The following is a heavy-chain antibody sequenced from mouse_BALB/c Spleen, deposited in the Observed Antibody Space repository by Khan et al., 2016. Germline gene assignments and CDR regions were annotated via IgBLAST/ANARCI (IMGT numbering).Heavy chain of an antibody. Sequence: QVQLQQPGAELVKPGASVTLSCTVSGYSFTSYWMHWLIQRPGQGLEWIGEYIPSNGRTNYNEKFKSKATLTVDKSYSQAYMQLNSVTTEDTAVSDCALHYYGSSYGFAYWGQGTLVTVSA. J-gene: IGHJ3*01. CDR2: YIPSNGRT. V-gene: IGHV1S81*02. CDR3: ALHYYGSSYGFAY. CDR1: GYSFTSYW. D-gene: IGHD1-1*01.